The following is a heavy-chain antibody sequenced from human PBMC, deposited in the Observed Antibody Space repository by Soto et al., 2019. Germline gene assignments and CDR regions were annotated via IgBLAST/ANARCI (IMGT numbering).Heavy chain of an antibody. V-gene: IGHV1-69*05. CDR2: IIPIFGTA. CDR3: ARVVPGAEAWFGP. CDR1: GSTFSSYA. J-gene: IGHJ5*02. Sequence: ASVKVSCKASGSTFSSYAISWVRQAPGQGLEWMGGIIPIFGTANYAQKSQGRVSMTTDTSTTTAYMELRSLRSDDTAVYYCARVVPGAEAWFGPWGQGTLVTVSS. D-gene: IGHD2-2*01.